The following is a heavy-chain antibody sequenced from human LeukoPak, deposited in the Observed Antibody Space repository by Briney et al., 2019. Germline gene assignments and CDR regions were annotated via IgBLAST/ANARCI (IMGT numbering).Heavy chain of an antibody. J-gene: IGHJ4*02. D-gene: IGHD1-26*01. CDR2: INPNSGGT. CDR3: ARDPVLVGATSSPYFDY. Sequence: ASVKVSCKASGYTFTGYYMHWVRQAPGQGLEWMGWINPNSGGTNYAQKFQGRVTMTRDTSISTAYMELSRLRSDDTAVYYCARDPVLVGATSSPYFDYWGQGTLVTVSS. CDR1: GYTFTGYY. V-gene: IGHV1-2*02.